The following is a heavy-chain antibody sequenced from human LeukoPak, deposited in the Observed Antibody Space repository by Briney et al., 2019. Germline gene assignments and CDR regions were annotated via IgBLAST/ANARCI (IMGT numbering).Heavy chain of an antibody. CDR2: IYYSGST. CDR1: GGSISSYY. CDR3: ARLDPSWGSYGMDV. V-gene: IGHV4-59*01. D-gene: IGHD7-27*01. Sequence: TTSETLSLTCTVSGGSISSYYWSWIRQPPGKGLEWIGYIYYSGSTNYNPSLKSRVTISVDTSKNQLSLKLSSVTAADTAVYYCARLDPSWGSYGMDVWGQGTTVTVSS. J-gene: IGHJ6*02.